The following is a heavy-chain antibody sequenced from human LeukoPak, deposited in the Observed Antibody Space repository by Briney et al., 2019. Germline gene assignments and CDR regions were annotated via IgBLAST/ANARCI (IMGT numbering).Heavy chain of an antibody. V-gene: IGHV3-11*04. CDR3: ARDYGGGDYY. CDR1: GFDVTSNY. Sequence: SGGSLRLSCAASGFDVTSNYMSWVRQAPGKGLEWVSYISSTGSTIFYADSVKGRFSISRDNAKNSLYLQMNSLRAEDTAVYYCARDYGGGDYYWGQGTLVTVSS. CDR2: ISSTGSTI. D-gene: IGHD2-21*02. J-gene: IGHJ4*02.